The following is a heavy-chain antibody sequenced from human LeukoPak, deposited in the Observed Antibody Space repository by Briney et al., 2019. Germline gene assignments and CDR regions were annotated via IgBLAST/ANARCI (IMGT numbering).Heavy chain of an antibody. D-gene: IGHD4-17*01. CDR1: GGSISSSSYY. Sequence: ASETLSLTCTVSGGSISSSSYYWGWIRQPPGKGLEWIGSIYYSGSTYYNPSLKSRVTISVDTSKNQFSLKLSSVTAADTAVYYCARVLDYGSAFDIWGQGTMVTVSS. J-gene: IGHJ3*02. CDR2: IYYSGST. V-gene: IGHV4-39*07. CDR3: ARVLDYGSAFDI.